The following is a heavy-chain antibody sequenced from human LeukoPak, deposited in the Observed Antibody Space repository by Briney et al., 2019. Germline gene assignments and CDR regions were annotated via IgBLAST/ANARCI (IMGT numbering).Heavy chain of an antibody. D-gene: IGHD2-15*01. V-gene: IGHV4-34*01. CDR3: AGVRVAVGVDY. CDR1: GGSFSDYY. J-gene: IGHJ4*02. Sequence: SETLSLTCAVYGGSFSDYYWSWIRQPPGKGLEWIGEINHSGHTNYNPSLKSRVTISVDTSKNQFSLRMSSVTAADTAVYYCAGVRVAVGVDYRGQGNLVTVSS. CDR2: INHSGHT.